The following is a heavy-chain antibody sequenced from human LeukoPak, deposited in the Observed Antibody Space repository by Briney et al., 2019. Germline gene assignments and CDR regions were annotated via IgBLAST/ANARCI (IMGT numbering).Heavy chain of an antibody. CDR1: GFTFSSYS. V-gene: IGHV3-21*01. CDR3: ARQDIVATWGSVY. J-gene: IGHJ4*02. CDR2: ISSSSSYI. Sequence: NSGGSLRLSCAASGFTFSSYSMNWVRQAPGKGLEWVSSISSSSSYIYYADSVKGRFTISRDNAKNSLYLQMNSLRAEDTAVYYCARQDIVATWGSVYWGQGTLVTVSS. D-gene: IGHD5-12*01.